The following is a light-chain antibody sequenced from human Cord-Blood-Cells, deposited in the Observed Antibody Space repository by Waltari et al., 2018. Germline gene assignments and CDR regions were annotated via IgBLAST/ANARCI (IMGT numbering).Light chain of an antibody. J-gene: IGKJ4*01. CDR3: QQYKSYSLT. Sequence: DIQMTQSPSTLSAYVGDRVTITCRASQSISSWLAWYQQKPGKAPKLLIYKASSLESGVPSRFSGSGSGTEFTLTISSLQPDDFATYYCQQYKSYSLTFGGGTKVEIK. CDR1: QSISSW. CDR2: KAS. V-gene: IGKV1-5*03.